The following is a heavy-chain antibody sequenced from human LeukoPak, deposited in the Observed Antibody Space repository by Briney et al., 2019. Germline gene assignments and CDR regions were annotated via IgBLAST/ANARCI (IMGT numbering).Heavy chain of an antibody. J-gene: IGHJ4*02. CDR1: GYTSTSYA. CDR3: AREGESSGSYSDFDY. V-gene: IGHV7-4-1*02. CDR2: ISTNTGNP. Sequence: ASVKVSCKASGYTSTSYAMNWVRQAPGQGLEWMGWISTNTGNPTYAQGFTGRFVFSLDTSVSTAYLQISSLRAEDTAVYYCAREGESSGSYSDFDYWGQGTLVTVSS. D-gene: IGHD1-26*01.